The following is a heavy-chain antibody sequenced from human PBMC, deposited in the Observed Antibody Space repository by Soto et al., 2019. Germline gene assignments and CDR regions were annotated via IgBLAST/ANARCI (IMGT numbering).Heavy chain of an antibody. CDR1: GYSFSAYY. Sequence: QVQLVQSGAEVKKPGASVRVSCKASGYSFSAYYIHWMRQAPGQGLEWMGWINPNSGGTKFAQKFQGWVTMTRDTSISTAYMEPSRLKSDDTAVYFCARESGGTTAPLDYYYFYMDVWGKGTTVTVSS. CDR3: ARESGGTTAPLDYYYFYMDV. CDR2: INPNSGGT. V-gene: IGHV1-2*04. D-gene: IGHD4-17*01. J-gene: IGHJ6*03.